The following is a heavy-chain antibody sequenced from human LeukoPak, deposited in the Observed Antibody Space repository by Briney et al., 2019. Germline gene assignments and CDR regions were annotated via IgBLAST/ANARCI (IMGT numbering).Heavy chain of an antibody. CDR2: INPNSGGT. D-gene: IGHD5-18*01. CDR3: ARTVFGEYSYGIDY. V-gene: IGHV1-2*06. J-gene: IGHJ4*02. CDR1: RYTFTGYY. Sequence: ASVKVSCKASRYTFTGYYMHWVRQAPGQGLEWMGRINPNSGGTNYAQKFQGRVTMTRDTSISTAYMELSRLRSDDTAVYYCARTVFGEYSYGIDYWGQGTLVAVSS.